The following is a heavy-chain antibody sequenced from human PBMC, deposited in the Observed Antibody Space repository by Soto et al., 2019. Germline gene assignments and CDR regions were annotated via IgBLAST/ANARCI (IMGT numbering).Heavy chain of an antibody. Sequence: QVQLVQSGAEVKKPGASVKVSCKASGYTFSSYFISWVRQAPGQGLEWMGWISAYNGNTNYAQNLQGRVTMTTDTPTSTAYMEPRSLRSDDTAVYYCARDLPPVDYWGQGTLVTVSS. V-gene: IGHV1-18*01. CDR1: GYTFSSYF. CDR2: ISAYNGNT. CDR3: ARDLPPVDY. J-gene: IGHJ4*02.